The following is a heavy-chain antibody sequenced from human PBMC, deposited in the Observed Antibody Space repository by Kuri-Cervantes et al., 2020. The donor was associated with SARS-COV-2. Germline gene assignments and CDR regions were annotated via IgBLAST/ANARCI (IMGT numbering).Heavy chain of an antibody. CDR1: GYSISSGYY. J-gene: IGHJ3*02. V-gene: IGHV4-38-2*01. CDR3: ARGVYYDSSGYYLGDAFDI. CDR2: IYHSGST. Sequence: GSLRLSCAVSGYSISSGYYWGWIRQPPGKGLEWIGSIYHSGSTYYNPSLKSRVTVSVDTSKNQFSLKLSSVTAADTAAYYCARGVYYDSSGYYLGDAFDIWGQGTMVTVSS. D-gene: IGHD3-22*01.